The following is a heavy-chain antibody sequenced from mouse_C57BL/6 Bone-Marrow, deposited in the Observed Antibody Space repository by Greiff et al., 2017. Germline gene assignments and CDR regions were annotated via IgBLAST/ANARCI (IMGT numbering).Heavy chain of an antibody. CDR2: IYPGSGST. CDR1: GYTFTSYW. Sequence: QVQLQQPGAELVKPGASVKMSCKASGYTFTSYWITWVKQRPGQGLEWIGDIYPGSGSTNYNEKFKSKATLTVDTSASTAYMQLSSLTSEDSAVYYCARDITTVVPYYLDYWGQGTTLTVSS. CDR3: ARDITTVVPYYLDY. V-gene: IGHV1-55*01. J-gene: IGHJ2*01. D-gene: IGHD1-1*01.